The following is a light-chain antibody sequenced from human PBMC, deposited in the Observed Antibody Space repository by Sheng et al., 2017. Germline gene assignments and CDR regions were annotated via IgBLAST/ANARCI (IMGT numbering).Light chain of an antibody. CDR1: SSNIGRNT. CDR3: AVWDDSLNGPV. Sequence: QSVLSQPPSASATPGQRVTISCSGSSSNIGRNTVNWYQHLPGTAPKLLIYETNKRPSGVPDRLSGSKSGTSASLAISGLQSEDEADYYCAVWDDSLNGPVFGGGTKLTVL. V-gene: IGLV1-44*01. J-gene: IGLJ3*02. CDR2: ETN.